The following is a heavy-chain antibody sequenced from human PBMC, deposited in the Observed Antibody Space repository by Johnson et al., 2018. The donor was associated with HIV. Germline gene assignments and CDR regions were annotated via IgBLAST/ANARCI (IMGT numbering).Heavy chain of an antibody. J-gene: IGHJ3*02. CDR1: GFTFSSYG. CDR3: AKVKIVTDVFDI. CDR2: IRYDGSNK. V-gene: IGHV3-30*02. D-gene: IGHD2-21*01. Sequence: QVQLVESGGGVVQPGGSLRLSCAASGFTFSSYGMHWVRQAPGKGLEWVAFIRYDGSNKYYADSVKGRFTISRDNSKNTLYLQMNSLRSEDTAGYFCAKVKIVTDVFDIWGQGTMVTVSS.